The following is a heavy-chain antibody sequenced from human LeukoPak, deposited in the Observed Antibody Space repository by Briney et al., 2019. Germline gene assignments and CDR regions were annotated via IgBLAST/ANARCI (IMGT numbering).Heavy chain of an antibody. V-gene: IGHV3-53*01. Sequence: GGSLRLPCAASGFTVSSNYMSWVRQAPGKGLEWVSVIYSGGSTYYADSVKGRFTISRDNSKNTLYLQMNSLRAEDTAVYYCARHAVHGSGSYSEWDYWGQGTLVTVSS. CDR3: ARHAVHGSGSYSEWDY. D-gene: IGHD3-10*01. CDR2: IYSGGST. CDR1: GFTVSSNY. J-gene: IGHJ4*02.